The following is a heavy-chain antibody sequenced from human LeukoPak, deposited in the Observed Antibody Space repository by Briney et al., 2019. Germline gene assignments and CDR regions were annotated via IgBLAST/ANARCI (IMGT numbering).Heavy chain of an antibody. Sequence: PGGSLRLSCAASGFTFSKYWIHWVRQVPGKGLVWVSRINPAGNYRNLADSVEGRFTISRDNARNTVYLQMNSLRVEDTSVYYCARSMIFPPDSFDYWGQGTLVTVSS. V-gene: IGHV3-74*01. CDR2: INPAGNYR. CDR1: GFTFSKYW. D-gene: IGHD3-22*01. J-gene: IGHJ4*02. CDR3: ARSMIFPPDSFDY.